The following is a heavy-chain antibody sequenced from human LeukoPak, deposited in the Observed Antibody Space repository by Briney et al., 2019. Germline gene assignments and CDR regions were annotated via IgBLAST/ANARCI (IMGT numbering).Heavy chain of an antibody. J-gene: IGHJ3*02. CDR2: IYYSGST. D-gene: IGHD2-2*01. CDR1: GGSISSYY. Sequence: PSETLSLTCTVSGGSISSYYWSWIRQPPGKGPEWIGYIYYSGSTNYNPSLKSRVTISVDTSKNQFSLKLSSVTAADTAVYYCAREGDARDAFDIWGQGTMVTVSS. V-gene: IGHV4-59*01. CDR3: AREGDARDAFDI.